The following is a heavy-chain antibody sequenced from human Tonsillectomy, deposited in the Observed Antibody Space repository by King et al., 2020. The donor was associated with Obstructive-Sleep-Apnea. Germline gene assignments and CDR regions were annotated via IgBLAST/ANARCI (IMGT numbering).Heavy chain of an antibody. CDR3: ARGDVGATTGYYYYDMDV. CDR2: INHSGST. V-gene: IGHV4-34*01. D-gene: IGHD1-26*01. Sequence: VQLQQWGAGLLKPSETLSLTCAVYGGSFSGYYWSWIRQPPGKGLEWIGEINHSGSTNYNPSLKSRVTISVDTSKNQFSLKLSSVTAADTAVYYWARGDVGATTGYYYYDMDVWGQGTTVTVSS. J-gene: IGHJ6*02. CDR1: GGSFSGYY.